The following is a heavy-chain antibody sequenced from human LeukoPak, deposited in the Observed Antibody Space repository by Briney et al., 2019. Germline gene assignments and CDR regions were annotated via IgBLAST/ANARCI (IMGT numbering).Heavy chain of an antibody. V-gene: IGHV3-23*01. Sequence: SLRLSXXXSGXXFSSXAMSWVRQAPGKGLEWVSAISGSGGSTYYADSVKGRFTISRDNSKNSLYLQMNSLRTEDIAIYYCAKGGYGGALDYWGQGTLVAVSS. CDR2: ISGSGGST. D-gene: IGHD4-23*01. CDR1: GXXFSSXA. J-gene: IGHJ4*02. CDR3: AKGGYGGALDY.